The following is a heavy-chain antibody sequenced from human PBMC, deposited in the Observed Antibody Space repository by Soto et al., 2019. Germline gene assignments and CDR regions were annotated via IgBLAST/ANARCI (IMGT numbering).Heavy chain of an antibody. CDR2: IIPILGIA. V-gene: IGHV1-69*02. CDR1: GGTFSSYT. CDR3: ANDIIVIPGAKGLEY. D-gene: IGHD2-2*01. J-gene: IGHJ4*02. Sequence: SVKVSCKASGGTFSSYTISWVRQAPGQGLEWMGRIIPILGIANYAQKFQGRVTITADKSTSTAYMELSSLRSEDTAVYYCANDIIVIPGAKGLEYWGQRALVTVSS.